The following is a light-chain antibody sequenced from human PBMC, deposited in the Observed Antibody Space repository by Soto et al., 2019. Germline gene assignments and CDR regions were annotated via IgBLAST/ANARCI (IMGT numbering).Light chain of an antibody. CDR2: DAS. CDR1: QSVSRF. V-gene: IGKV3-11*01. Sequence: EVVLTQSPATLSLSPGERATLSCRASQSVSRFLAWYQQKPGQAPRLLIFDASNRATGIPARFSASGSGTDFTITISSLESEDSAVYYCQQRSDWPITFGQVTRLDI. J-gene: IGKJ5*01. CDR3: QQRSDWPIT.